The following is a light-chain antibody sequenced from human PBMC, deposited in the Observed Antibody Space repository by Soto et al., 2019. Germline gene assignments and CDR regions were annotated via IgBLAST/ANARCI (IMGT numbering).Light chain of an antibody. Sequence: QPVLTQPPSVSGAPGQRVTISCIGSSSNIGAGYDVHWYQQLPGTAPKVLIYGNNNRPSGVPDRFSGSKSGTSASLAITGLQAEDEADYYCQSYDTSLSAYVFGTGTKVTVL. CDR3: QSYDTSLSAYV. V-gene: IGLV1-40*01. CDR2: GNN. J-gene: IGLJ1*01. CDR1: SSNIGAGYD.